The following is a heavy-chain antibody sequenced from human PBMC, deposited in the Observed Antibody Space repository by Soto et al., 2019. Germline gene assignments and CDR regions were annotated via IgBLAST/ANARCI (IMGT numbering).Heavy chain of an antibody. CDR1: GFTFDDYA. J-gene: IGHJ4*02. CDR3: AKGGGAYCGGDCYSGFDY. V-gene: IGHV3-9*01. CDR2: ISCNSGSI. D-gene: IGHD2-21*02. Sequence: PGGSLRLSCAASGFTFDDYAMHWVRQAPGKGLEWVSGISCNSGSIGYADSVKGRFTISRDNAKNSLYLQMNSLRAEDTALYYCAKGGGAYCGGDCYSGFDYWGQGTLVTVSS.